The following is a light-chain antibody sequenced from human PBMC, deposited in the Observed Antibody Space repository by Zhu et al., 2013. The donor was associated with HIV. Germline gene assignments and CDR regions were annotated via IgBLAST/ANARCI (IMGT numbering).Light chain of an antibody. CDR2: DTS. J-gene: IGKJ2*01. V-gene: IGKV1-39*01. CDR3: QQTYSAPLT. CDR1: QNIDIS. Sequence: DIQVTQSPSSLSASVGDRVTIICRASQNIDISLNWYQQRPGKAPKLLMSDTSTLQSGVPLRFSGSGSGTDFTLIITGLQPEDFATYYCQQTYSAPLTFGQGTKLEI.